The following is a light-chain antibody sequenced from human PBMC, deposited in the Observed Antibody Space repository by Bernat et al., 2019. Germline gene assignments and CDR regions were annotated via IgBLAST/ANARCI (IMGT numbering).Light chain of an antibody. CDR2: EVS. V-gene: IGLV2-8*01. CDR3: SSYAGGNNVI. CDR1: SSDVGGYNY. J-gene: IGLJ2*01. Sequence: QSALTQPPSASGSPGQSVTISCTGTSSDVGGYNYVSWYQQHPGKAPKLMIYEVSKRPSGVPDRFSGSKSANTASLTVSGIQAEDEADYYCSSYAGGNNVIFGGGTKLTVL.